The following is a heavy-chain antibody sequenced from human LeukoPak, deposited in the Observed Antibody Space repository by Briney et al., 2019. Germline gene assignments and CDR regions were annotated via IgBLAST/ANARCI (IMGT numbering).Heavy chain of an antibody. CDR2: IVVGSGNT. Sequence: ASVKVSCKASGFTFTSSAVQWVRQARGQRLEWIGWIVVGSGNTNYAQKFQERVTITRDMSTSTAYMELSSLRSEDTAVYYCARGQGYYGSGSYLPYWGQGTLVTVSS. CDR1: GFTFTSSA. CDR3: ARGQGYYGSGSYLPY. D-gene: IGHD3-10*01. J-gene: IGHJ4*02. V-gene: IGHV1-58*01.